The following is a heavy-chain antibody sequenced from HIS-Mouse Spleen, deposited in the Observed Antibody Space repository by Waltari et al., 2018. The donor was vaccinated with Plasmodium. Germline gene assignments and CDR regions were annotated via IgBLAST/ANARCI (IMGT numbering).Heavy chain of an antibody. Sequence: VQLVQAGAEVKKPRASVKVSCKASGYTFTGYYMHLVRPATGPGLEWMGWINPNSGGTNYAQKFQGRVTMTRDTSISTAYMELSRLRSDDTAVYYCARVLGYKAAAGTFVEYFQHWGQGTLVTVSS. CDR1: GYTFTGYY. CDR2: INPNSGGT. D-gene: IGHD6-13*01. V-gene: IGHV1-2*02. J-gene: IGHJ1*01. CDR3: ARVLGYKAAAGTFVEYFQH.